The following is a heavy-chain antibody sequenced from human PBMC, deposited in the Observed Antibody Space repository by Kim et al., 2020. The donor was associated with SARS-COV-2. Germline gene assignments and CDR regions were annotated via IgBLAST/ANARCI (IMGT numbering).Heavy chain of an antibody. J-gene: IGHJ4*02. V-gene: IGHV3-30*09. D-gene: IGHD2-2*01. CDR3: SIDQSSSTSCYAVFDY. Sequence: SVKGQFAISRDNAKNALYLQIDSLRDEDTAVYYCSIDQSSSTSCYAVFDYWGQGTLVTVSS.